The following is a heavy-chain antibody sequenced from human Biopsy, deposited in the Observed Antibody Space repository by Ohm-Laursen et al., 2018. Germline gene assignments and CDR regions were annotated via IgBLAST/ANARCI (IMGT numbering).Heavy chain of an antibody. CDR1: GDSISSYY. V-gene: IGHV4-59*07. Sequence: SDTLSLTCTVSGDSISSYYRSWIRQPPGKGLEWIGHISCTGYTSYNASLKSRVTISVDTSRNHFSLRLSSLTAADTAVYYCARGSNDFGGLYFPRWGQGTLLTVSS. J-gene: IGHJ4*02. CDR2: ISCTGYT. CDR3: ARGSNDFGGLYFPR. D-gene: IGHD4-23*01.